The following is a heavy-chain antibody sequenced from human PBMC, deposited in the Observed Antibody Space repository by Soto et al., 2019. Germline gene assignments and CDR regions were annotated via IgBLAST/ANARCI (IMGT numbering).Heavy chain of an antibody. CDR2: IYYSGST. CDR3: AREVYYDILTGATRNFDY. J-gene: IGHJ4*02. Sequence: PSETLSLTCTVSGGSIRSGDYYWSWIRQPPGKGLESIGYIYYSGSTYYNPSLKSRVTISVDTSKNQFSLKLGSVTAADTAVYYCAREVYYDILTGATRNFDYWGQGTLVTVSS. V-gene: IGHV4-30-4*01. D-gene: IGHD3-9*01. CDR1: GGSIRSGDYY.